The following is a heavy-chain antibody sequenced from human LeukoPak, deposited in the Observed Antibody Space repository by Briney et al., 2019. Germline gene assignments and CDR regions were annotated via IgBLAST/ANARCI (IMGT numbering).Heavy chain of an antibody. CDR3: ASPQPGSYFFDY. CDR1: GGSISSSSYY. Sequence: SETQSLPCTVSGGSISSSSYYWGWIRQPPGKGLEWIGSIYYSGSTYYNPSLKSRVTISVDSSKNQFSLKLSSVTAADAAVYYCASPQPGSYFFDYWGQGTLVTVSS. CDR2: IYYSGST. V-gene: IGHV4-39*07. J-gene: IGHJ4*02. D-gene: IGHD3-10*01.